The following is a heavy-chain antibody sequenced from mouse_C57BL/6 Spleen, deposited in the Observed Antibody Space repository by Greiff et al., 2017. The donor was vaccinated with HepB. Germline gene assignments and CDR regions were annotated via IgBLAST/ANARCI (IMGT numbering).Heavy chain of an antibody. D-gene: IGHD1-1*01. J-gene: IGHJ4*01. CDR3: ARPDGSSYDYAMDY. V-gene: IGHV5-9*01. CDR1: GFTFSSYT. Sequence: EVKLMESGGGLVKPGGSLKLSCAASGFTFSSYTMSWVRQTPEKRLEWVATISGGGGNTYYPDSVKGRFTISRDNAKNTLYLQMSSLRSEDTALYYCARPDGSSYDYAMDYWGQGTSVTVSS. CDR2: ISGGGGNT.